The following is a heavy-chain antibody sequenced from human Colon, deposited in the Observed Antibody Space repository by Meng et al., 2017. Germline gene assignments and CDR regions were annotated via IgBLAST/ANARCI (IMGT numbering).Heavy chain of an antibody. Sequence: GGSLRLSCAASGFTFRNYALHWVRQAPGKGLEWVSVISHDGDKKYYADSVRGRFTISRDNSKNTLYLQMGSLRLEDTAVYFCARLTDMITSDSAFDIWGQGTMVTVSS. CDR2: ISHDGDKK. CDR1: GFTFRNYA. V-gene: IGHV3-30*04. J-gene: IGHJ3*02. D-gene: IGHD3-16*01. CDR3: ARLTDMITSDSAFDI.